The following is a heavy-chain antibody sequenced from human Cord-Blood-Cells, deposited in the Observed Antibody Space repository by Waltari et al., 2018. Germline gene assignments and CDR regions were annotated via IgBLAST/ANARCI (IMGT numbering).Heavy chain of an antibody. CDR3: ARDIRSLEYYYYYYMDV. CDR1: GYTFTGYY. Sequence: QVQLVQSGAEVKKPGASVKVSCKASGYTFTGYYMHWVRQAPGQGLEWMGWINPNSGGTNYAQKCQGRVTMTRDTSISTAYMELSRLRSDDTAVYYCARDIRSLEYYYYYYMDVWGKGTTVTVSS. J-gene: IGHJ6*03. D-gene: IGHD3-3*01. CDR2: INPNSGGT. V-gene: IGHV1-2*02.